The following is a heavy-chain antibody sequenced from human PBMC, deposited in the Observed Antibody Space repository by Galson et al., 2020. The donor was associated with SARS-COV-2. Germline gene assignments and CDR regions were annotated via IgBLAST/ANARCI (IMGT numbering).Heavy chain of an antibody. CDR2: LSTTGGTS. J-gene: IGHJ4*01. V-gene: IGHV3-64D*08. Sequence: GSLRLSCSASGFAFSEYAMHWVRQAPGKGLQYVSALSTTGGTSFYADSVSGRFTMSRDNSKNTFYLQMTGLRVEDTAFYYCLAYSSSRPTYWGHGTLVTVSS. D-gene: IGHD6-6*01. CDR1: GFAFSEYA. CDR3: LAYSSSRPTY.